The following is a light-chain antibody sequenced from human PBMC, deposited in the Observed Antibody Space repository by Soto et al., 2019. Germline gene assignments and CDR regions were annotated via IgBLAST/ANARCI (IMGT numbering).Light chain of an antibody. V-gene: IGKV1-39*01. CDR1: QTISDF. CDR2: AAS. CDR3: QNYDSAPIT. J-gene: IGKJ5*01. Sequence: DIQMTQSPSSLSASLGDRVTITCRASQTISDFLNWYQHKPGKAPKLLIYAASSLQGGVPSRFSGSGSGTDFTLTINSLQPDDIATYYCQNYDSAPITFGQGTRLEIK.